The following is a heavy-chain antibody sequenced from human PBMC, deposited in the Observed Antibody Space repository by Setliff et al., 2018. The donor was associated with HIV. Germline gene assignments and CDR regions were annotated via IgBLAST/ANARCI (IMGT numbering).Heavy chain of an antibody. CDR2: IIPIFGTA. J-gene: IGHJ4*02. CDR1: GGTFSSYA. CDR3: ARDAGYIGTSWNY. V-gene: IGHV1-69*13. D-gene: IGHD5-12*01. Sequence: RASVKVSCKASGGTFSSYAVSWVRQAPGQGLEWMGRIIPIFGTANYAQRFQGRVTITADESTSTVYMDLSSLRSEDTAMYYCARDAGYIGTSWNYWGQGTLVTVSS.